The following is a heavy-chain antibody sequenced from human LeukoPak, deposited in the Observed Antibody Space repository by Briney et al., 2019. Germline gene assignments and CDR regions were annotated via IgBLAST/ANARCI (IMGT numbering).Heavy chain of an antibody. V-gene: IGHV4-31*03. CDR2: IYYSGST. Sequence: KASQTLSLTCTVSGGSISSGGYYWSWIRQHPGKGLEWIGYIYYSGSTYYNPSLKSRVTISVDTSKNQFSLKLSSVTATDTAVYYCARRSQITIFSTWDVVDGYFDYWGQGTLVTVSS. J-gene: IGHJ4*02. CDR3: ARRSQITIFSTWDVVDGYFDY. CDR1: GGSISSGGYY. D-gene: IGHD3-9*01.